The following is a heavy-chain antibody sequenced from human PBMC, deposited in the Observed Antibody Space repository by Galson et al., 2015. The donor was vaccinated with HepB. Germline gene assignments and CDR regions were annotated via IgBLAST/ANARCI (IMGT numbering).Heavy chain of an antibody. V-gene: IGHV3-30*03. CDR2: ISYDGNNK. CDR1: GFTFSSNG. J-gene: IGHJ4*02. D-gene: IGHD6-19*01. Sequence: SLRLSCAASGFTFSSNGMHWVRQAPGKGLEWVAVISYDGNNKYYADSVRGRFTISRDNSKNTLYLQMNSLRAEDTAVYYCAIPVAGTAVDYWGQGTLVTVSS. CDR3: AIPVAGTAVDY.